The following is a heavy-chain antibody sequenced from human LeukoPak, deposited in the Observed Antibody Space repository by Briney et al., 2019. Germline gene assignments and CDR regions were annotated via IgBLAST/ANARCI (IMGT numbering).Heavy chain of an antibody. CDR1: GNYW. CDR2: INGDGSWT. D-gene: IGHD6-6*01. Sequence: GGSLRLSCAASGNYWMHWVRQAPGKGLVWVSHINGDGSWTTYADSVKGRFTISKDNAKNTVYLQMNNLRAEDTAVYYCARSSYSSSSSVWGQGTMVTVSS. CDR3: ARSSYSSSSSV. V-gene: IGHV3-74*01. J-gene: IGHJ3*01.